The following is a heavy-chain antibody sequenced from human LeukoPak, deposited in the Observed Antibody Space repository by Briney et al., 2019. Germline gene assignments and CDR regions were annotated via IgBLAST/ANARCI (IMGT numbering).Heavy chain of an antibody. V-gene: IGHV5-10-1*01. CDR3: ARHRWIQHFDY. Sequence: GESLQISCQGSGYPFTSYWISWVRQLPGKGLDWMGRIDPSDSYTNYSPSFQGHVTISADKSISTAYLQWSSLKASDTAMYYCARHRWIQHFDYWGQGTLVTVSS. D-gene: IGHD5-18*01. CDR2: IDPSDSYT. J-gene: IGHJ4*02. CDR1: GYPFTSYW.